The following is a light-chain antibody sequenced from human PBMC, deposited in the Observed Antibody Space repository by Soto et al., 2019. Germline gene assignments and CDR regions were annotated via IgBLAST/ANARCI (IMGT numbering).Light chain of an antibody. CDR2: SNN. V-gene: IGLV1-44*01. J-gene: IGLJ2*01. Sequence: QSVLTQPPSASGTPGQRVTISCSGSSSNIGRNSVSWYQQIPGTAPKLLIYSNNQRPSGVPDRISGSKSGTSASLAISGLQSEDEADYYCAAWDASLNGQVVFGGGTQLTVL. CDR1: SSNIGRNS. CDR3: AAWDASLNGQVV.